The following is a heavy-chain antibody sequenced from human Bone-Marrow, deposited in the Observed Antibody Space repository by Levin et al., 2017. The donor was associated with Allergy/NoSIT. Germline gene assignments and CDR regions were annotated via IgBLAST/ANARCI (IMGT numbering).Heavy chain of an antibody. CDR1: GYTFTAFH. J-gene: IGHJ4*02. CDR2: INPNSGGT. D-gene: IGHD6-13*01. Sequence: GASVKVSCKTSGYTFTAFHVHWVRQAPGQGLEWMGRINPNSGGTDYARKFQGRVNMTRDMSIRTVYLELATLRSDDTAVFVYVRRGGSTWALDYWGQGTLVTVSS. CDR3: VRRGGSTWALDY. V-gene: IGHV1-2*06.